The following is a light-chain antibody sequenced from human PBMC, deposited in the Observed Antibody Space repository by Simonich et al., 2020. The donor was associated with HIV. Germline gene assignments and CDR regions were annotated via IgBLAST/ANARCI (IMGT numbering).Light chain of an antibody. Sequence: DIVMTQSPDSLAVSLGERATINCKSSQSVLYSSNNKNYLAWYQQKPGQPPKLIIYWASTRESAVPDRFSGSGSGTDFTLTISSLQAEDVALYYCQHYYTTPLTFGGGTKVEIK. CDR2: WAS. CDR1: QSVLYSSNNKNY. CDR3: QHYYTTPLT. J-gene: IGKJ4*01. V-gene: IGKV4-1*01.